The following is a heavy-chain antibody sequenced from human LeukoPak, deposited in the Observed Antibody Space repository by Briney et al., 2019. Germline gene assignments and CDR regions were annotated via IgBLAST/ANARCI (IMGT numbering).Heavy chain of an antibody. CDR1: GFTFSDYY. V-gene: IGHV3-11*04. CDR2: ISSSGSTI. CDR3: ARDSQKLLWSYKGAFDI. J-gene: IGHJ3*02. D-gene: IGHD4/OR15-4a*01. Sequence: GGSLRLSCAASGFTFSDYYMSWIRQAPGKGLEWVSYISSSGSTIYYADSAKGRFTISRDNAKNSLYLQMNSLRAEDTAVYYCARDSQKLLWSYKGAFDIWGQGTVVTVSS.